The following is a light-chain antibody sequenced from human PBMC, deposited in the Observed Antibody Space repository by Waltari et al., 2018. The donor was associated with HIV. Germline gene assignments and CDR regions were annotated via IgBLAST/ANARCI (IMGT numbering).Light chain of an antibody. CDR3: QQYDNWPYT. CDR1: QSVNSQ. CDR2: GAS. J-gene: IGKJ2*01. Sequence: EVVMTQSPATLPVSPGERVTLSCRASQSVNSQLAWYQQKAGQAPRLLIHGASSRASGIPARFSGSGSGTDFSLTISILKSEDFAIYYCQQYDNWPYTFGQGTKLDI. V-gene: IGKV3D-15*03.